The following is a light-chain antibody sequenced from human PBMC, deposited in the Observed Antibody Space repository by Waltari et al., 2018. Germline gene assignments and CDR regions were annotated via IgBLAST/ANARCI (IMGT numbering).Light chain of an antibody. CDR2: EVS. Sequence: QSALTQPPSVSGSPGQSVTISCTGTSSDVGSYNRVSWYQQPPGTAPKLMIYEVSNRPSGVPDRFSGSTSGNTASLTISGLQAEDEADYYCSSYTSSSTPVVFGGGTKLTVL. V-gene: IGLV2-18*02. CDR3: SSYTSSSTPVV. CDR1: SSDVGSYNR. J-gene: IGLJ2*01.